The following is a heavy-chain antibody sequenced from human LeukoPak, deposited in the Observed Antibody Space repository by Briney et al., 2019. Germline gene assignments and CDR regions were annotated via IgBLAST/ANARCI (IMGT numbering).Heavy chain of an antibody. Sequence: GGSLRLSCAASGFTFSSYSMNWVRQAPGKGLGWVSSISSSSSYIYYADSVKGRFTISRDNAKNSLYLQMNSLRAEDTAVYYCARSSHVLRYFDWLLYPDYWGQGTLVTVSS. D-gene: IGHD3-9*01. CDR3: ARSSHVLRYFDWLLYPDY. V-gene: IGHV3-21*01. J-gene: IGHJ4*02. CDR2: ISSSSSYI. CDR1: GFTFSSYS.